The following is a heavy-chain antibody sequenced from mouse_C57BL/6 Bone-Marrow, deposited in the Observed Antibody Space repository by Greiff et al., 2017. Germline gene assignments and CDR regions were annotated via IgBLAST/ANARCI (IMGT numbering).Heavy chain of an antibody. CDR3: TRYYGTPAWFAY. CDR1: GYTFTSYW. CDR2: IYPGNSDT. V-gene: IGHV1-5*01. Sequence: EVQGVESGTVLARPGASVKMSCKTSGYTFTSYWMHWVKQRPGQGLEWIGAIYPGNSDTSYNQKFKGKAKLTAVTSASTAYMELSSLTNEDSAVYYCTRYYGTPAWFAYWGQGTLVTVSA. J-gene: IGHJ3*01. D-gene: IGHD1-1*01.